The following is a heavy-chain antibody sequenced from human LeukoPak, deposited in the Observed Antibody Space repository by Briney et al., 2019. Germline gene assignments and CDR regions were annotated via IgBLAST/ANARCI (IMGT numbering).Heavy chain of an antibody. V-gene: IGHV3-23*01. D-gene: IGHD6-19*01. J-gene: IGHJ4*01. CDR2: LSGSGITT. Sequence: PGRSLRLSCAASGFTFSNSAMSWVRQAPGKGLEGVSTLSGSGITTYYADSVKGRFTISRDNSKNTLYLQMNSLRAEDTAVYYCAKGIYSSGWSYFDYWGHGTLVTVSS. CDR1: GFTFSNSA. CDR3: AKGIYSSGWSYFDY.